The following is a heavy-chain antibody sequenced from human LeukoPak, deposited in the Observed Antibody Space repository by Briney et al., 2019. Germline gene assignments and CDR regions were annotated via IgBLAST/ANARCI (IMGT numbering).Heavy chain of an antibody. Sequence: PGGSLGLSCAASGFTFSGSALHWVRQASGKGLEWVGRIRSTASGYATAYAASVKGRFTISRDDSKNTAYLQMDSLKTEDTAVYYCTGNYYGSGSYADFDYWGQGTLVTVSS. J-gene: IGHJ4*02. CDR1: GFTFSGSA. CDR2: IRSTASGYAT. D-gene: IGHD3-10*01. V-gene: IGHV3-73*01. CDR3: TGNYYGSGSYADFDY.